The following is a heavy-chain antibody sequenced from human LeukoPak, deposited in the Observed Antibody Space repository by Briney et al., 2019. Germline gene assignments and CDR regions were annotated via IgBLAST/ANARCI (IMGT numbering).Heavy chain of an antibody. Sequence: GGPLRLSCAASGFTFSSYGMHWVRQAPGKGLEWVAVIWYDGSNKYYADSAKGRFTISRDNSKSTLYLQMNSLRAEDTAVYYCARTYYYYYGMDVWGKGTTVTVSS. V-gene: IGHV3-33*01. CDR3: ARTYYYYYGMDV. CDR2: IWYDGSNK. J-gene: IGHJ6*04. CDR1: GFTFSSYG.